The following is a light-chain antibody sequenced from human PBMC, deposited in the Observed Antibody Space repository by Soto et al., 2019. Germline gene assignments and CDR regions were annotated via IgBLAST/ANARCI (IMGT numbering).Light chain of an antibody. Sequence: QSVLTQSPSASASLGASVKLTCTLSSGHSSYAIAWHQQQPEKGPRYLMKPNSDGSHSKGDGIPDRFSGSSSGAERYLTISSLQSEDEADYYCQTWGTGIQVFGTGTKLTVL. CDR2: PNSDGSH. CDR1: SGHSSYA. V-gene: IGLV4-69*01. CDR3: QTWGTGIQV. J-gene: IGLJ1*01.